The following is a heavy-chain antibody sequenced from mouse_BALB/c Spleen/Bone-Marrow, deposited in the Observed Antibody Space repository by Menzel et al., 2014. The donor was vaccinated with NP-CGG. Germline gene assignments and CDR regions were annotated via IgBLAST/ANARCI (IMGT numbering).Heavy chain of an antibody. CDR1: GYAFSSYW. Sequence: VTLVESGAELVRPGSSVKISCKASGYAFSSYWMNWVKQRPGQGLEWIGQIYPGDGDTNYNGKFKGKATLTADKSSSTAYMQLSSLTSEDSAVYFCAREGYDYDWFAYWGQGTLVTVSA. CDR3: AREGYDYDWFAY. D-gene: IGHD2-4*01. J-gene: IGHJ3*01. CDR2: IYPGDGDT. V-gene: IGHV1-80*01.